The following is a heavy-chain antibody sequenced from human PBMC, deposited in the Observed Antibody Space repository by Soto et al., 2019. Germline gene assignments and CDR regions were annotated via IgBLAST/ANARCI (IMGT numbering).Heavy chain of an antibody. CDR2: ISAYNGNT. Sequence: ASVKVSCKASGYTFTSYGISWVRQAPGQGLEWMGWISAYNGNTNYAQKLQGRVTMTTDTSTSTAYMELRSLRSDDTVVYYCARLGDDIVVVVAAVDDYYYGMDVWGQGTTVTVSS. CDR1: GYTFTSYG. V-gene: IGHV1-18*01. J-gene: IGHJ6*02. CDR3: ARLGDDIVVVVAAVDDYYYGMDV. D-gene: IGHD2-15*01.